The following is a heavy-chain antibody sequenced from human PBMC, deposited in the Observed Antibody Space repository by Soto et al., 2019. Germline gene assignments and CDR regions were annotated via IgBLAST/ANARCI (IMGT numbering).Heavy chain of an antibody. J-gene: IGHJ4*02. Sequence: EVQLLESGGVLVQPGGSLRLSCAASGFTFSNYAMNWVRQAPGKGLEWVSGIKTSGGDTFYADSVKGRYTISTDDSKNTLCQEINSLRAEDTAVYYCAKFSVGSLYYLDYCGQGTLVTVSS. V-gene: IGHV3-23*01. CDR3: AKFSVGSLYYLDY. CDR2: IKTSGGDT. D-gene: IGHD2-15*01. CDR1: GFTFSNYA.